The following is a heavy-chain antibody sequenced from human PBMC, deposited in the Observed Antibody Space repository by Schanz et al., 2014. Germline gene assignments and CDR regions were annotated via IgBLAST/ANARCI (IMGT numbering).Heavy chain of an antibody. CDR1: GFTFRNNW. D-gene: IGHD6-19*01. CDR3: VGIHVAVAEAFY. CDR2: IDGEGTDT. V-gene: IGHV3-74*02. J-gene: IGHJ4*02. Sequence: VQLVESGGGVVQPGRSLRLSCAASGFTFRNNWMHWFRQGPGKGLSWVSRIDGEGTDTRYADSVKGRFTISRDNAKNTLYLQMNSLRPEDTALYYCVGIHVAVAEAFYWGQGALVIVS.